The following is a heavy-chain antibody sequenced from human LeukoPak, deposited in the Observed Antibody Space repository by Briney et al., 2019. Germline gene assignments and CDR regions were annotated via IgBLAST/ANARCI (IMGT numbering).Heavy chain of an antibody. CDR3: ARVPGYDSSGYLRY. J-gene: IGHJ4*02. D-gene: IGHD3-22*01. CDR2: ISAYNGNT. CDR1: GYTFTSYG. Sequence: ASVKVSCKDSGYTFTSYGISWVRQAPGQGLEWMGGISAYNGNTNYAQQLQGRVTMTTDTSTSTAYMERRSLRSDDTAVYYCARVPGYDSSGYLRYWGQGTLVTVSS. V-gene: IGHV1-18*01.